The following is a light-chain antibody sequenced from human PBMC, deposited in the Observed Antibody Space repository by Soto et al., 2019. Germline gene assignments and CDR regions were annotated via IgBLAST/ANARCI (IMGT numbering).Light chain of an antibody. J-gene: IGKJ4*01. V-gene: IGKV3-11*01. Sequence: EVVLSHSPATLSLSPGERATLSCRASQSVSSQLAWYQQKPGQAPRLLIYDASNRATGIPARFSGSGSATDFTLTISSLEPEDFAVYYCQQRCDWPLTFGGRTIVDI. CDR1: QSVSSQ. CDR3: QQRCDWPLT. CDR2: DAS.